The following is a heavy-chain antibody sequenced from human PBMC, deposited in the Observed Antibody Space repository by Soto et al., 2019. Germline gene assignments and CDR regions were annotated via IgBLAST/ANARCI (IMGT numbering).Heavy chain of an antibody. CDR2: ISHSGGDT. Sequence: EVQLLESGGDFVQPGGSLRLSCAGSGFTFSSYAMAWVRQAPGKGLEWVSSISHSGGDTFYADSVKGRFTISRDSSKKPLYLKMSGLRPEDAASYYCAKARRSSNSDYWGQGTLVTVSS. J-gene: IGHJ4*02. D-gene: IGHD1-26*01. V-gene: IGHV3-23*01. CDR3: AKARRSSNSDY. CDR1: GFTFSSYA.